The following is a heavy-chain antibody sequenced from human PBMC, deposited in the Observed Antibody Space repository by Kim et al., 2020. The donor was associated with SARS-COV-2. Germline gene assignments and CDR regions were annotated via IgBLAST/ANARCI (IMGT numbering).Heavy chain of an antibody. V-gene: IGHV4-39*01. CDR2: IYYSGST. J-gene: IGHJ3*02. Sequence: SETLSLTCTVSGSSISSSSYYWGWIRQPPGKGLEWIGSIYYSGSTYYNPSLKSRVTISVDTSKNQFSLKLSSVTAADTAVYYCARTASTFDNWGQGKMVTVSS. CDR3: ARTASTFDN. CDR1: GSSISSSSYY.